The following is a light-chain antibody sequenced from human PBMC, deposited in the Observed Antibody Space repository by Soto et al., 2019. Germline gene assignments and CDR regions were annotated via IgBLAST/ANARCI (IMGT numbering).Light chain of an antibody. Sequence: QSALTQSRSGCGSLGQTGTISCTGTRSDVVGYTYVSWFQHSPGEALKLIIYDVAKGPSGVPDRFSGSKSGNTASLTISGHQPDAEADYYCCSYAGTYTGYVFGAGTKLTVL. CDR3: CSYAGTYTGYV. J-gene: IGLJ1*01. CDR1: RSDVVGYTY. V-gene: IGLV2-11*01. CDR2: DVA.